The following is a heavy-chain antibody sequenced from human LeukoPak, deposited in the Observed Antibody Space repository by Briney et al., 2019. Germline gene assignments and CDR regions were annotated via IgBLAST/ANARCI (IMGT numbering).Heavy chain of an antibody. Sequence: SETLSLTCTVSGGSISSYYWSWIRQPPGKGLEWIGYIYYSGSTNYNPSLKSRVTISVDTSKNQFSLKLSSVTAADTAVYYCARSPQRGYSSGSLYYFDYWGQGTLVTVSS. V-gene: IGHV4-59*01. CDR1: GGSISSYY. CDR2: IYYSGST. D-gene: IGHD6-19*01. J-gene: IGHJ4*02. CDR3: ARSPQRGYSSGSLYYFDY.